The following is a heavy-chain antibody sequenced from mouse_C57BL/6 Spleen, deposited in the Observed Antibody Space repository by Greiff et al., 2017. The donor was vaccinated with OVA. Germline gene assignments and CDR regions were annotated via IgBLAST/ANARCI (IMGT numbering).Heavy chain of an antibody. J-gene: IGHJ4*01. V-gene: IGHV2-3*01. Sequence: VQLQQSGPGLVAPSQSLSITCTVSGFSLTSYGVSWVRQPPGKGLEWLGVIWGDGSTNYHSALISRLSISKDNSKSQVFLKLNSLQTDDTATYYCALRITTVVAPSYAMDYWGQGTSVTVSS. CDR3: ALRITTVVAPSYAMDY. CDR1: GFSLTSYG. D-gene: IGHD1-1*01. CDR2: IWGDGST.